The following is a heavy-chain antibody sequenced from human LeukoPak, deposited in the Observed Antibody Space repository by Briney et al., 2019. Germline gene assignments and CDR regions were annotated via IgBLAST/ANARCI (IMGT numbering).Heavy chain of an antibody. D-gene: IGHD3-9*01. J-gene: IGHJ4*02. V-gene: IGHV4-39*07. CDR3: ATIRAAYYNVLTGPFDY. CDR2: IYYSENT. CDR1: GGSISSSNYY. Sequence: SETLSLTCTVSGGSISSSNYYWGWIRQPPGKGLEWIGSIYYSENTYYNPSLKSRVTISIDRSKSQFSLKMSSVTAADTAVYYCATIRAAYYNVLTGPFDYWGQGTLVTVSS.